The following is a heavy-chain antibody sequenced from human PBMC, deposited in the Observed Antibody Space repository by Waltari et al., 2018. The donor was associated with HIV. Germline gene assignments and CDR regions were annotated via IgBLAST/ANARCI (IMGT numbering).Heavy chain of an antibody. D-gene: IGHD6-13*01. CDR1: GYSFTSYA. V-gene: IGHV7-4-1*02. J-gene: IGHJ4*02. CDR3: ARGRMAASGTFDY. CDR2: INTDTGNP. Sequence: QVQLVQSGSELKKPGASVEISCKTSGYSFTSYAINWVRQAPGQGLEWMGWINTDTGNPTYAQNFTGRLVFSLETSVTTAFLQITNLRADDTGLYYCARGRMAASGTFDYWGQGTLVTVSS.